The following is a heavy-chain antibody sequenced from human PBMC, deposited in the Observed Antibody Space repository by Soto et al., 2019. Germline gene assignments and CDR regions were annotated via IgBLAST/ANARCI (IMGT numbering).Heavy chain of an antibody. V-gene: IGHV4-30-4*01. Sequence: PSETLSPTCTVSGGSISSGDYYWSWIRQPPGKGLEWIGYIYYSGSTYYNPSLKSRVTISVDTSKNQFSLKLSSVTAADTAVYYCARQPTNYDILTGYYTPYFDYWGQGTLVTVSS. J-gene: IGHJ4*02. CDR1: GGSISSGDYY. CDR2: IYYSGST. D-gene: IGHD3-9*01. CDR3: ARQPTNYDILTGYYTPYFDY.